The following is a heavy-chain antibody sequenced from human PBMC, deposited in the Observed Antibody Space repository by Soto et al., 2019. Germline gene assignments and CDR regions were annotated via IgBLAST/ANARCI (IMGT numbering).Heavy chain of an antibody. Sequence: QVQLVESGGGVVQPGKSLSLSCAASRFTFTNYAFHWVRQAPGKGLEWVALISYDGDHKYYADSVKGRFTISRDNLKKTLYLQMNSLRTEDTAVYYCARDLGGLRYDGMDVWGQGTTVTVSS. D-gene: IGHD2-15*01. V-gene: IGHV3-30-3*01. CDR3: ARDLGGLRYDGMDV. CDR1: RFTFTNYA. J-gene: IGHJ6*02. CDR2: ISYDGDHK.